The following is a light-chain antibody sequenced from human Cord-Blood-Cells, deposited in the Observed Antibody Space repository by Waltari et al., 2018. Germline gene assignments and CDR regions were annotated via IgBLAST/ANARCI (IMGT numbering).Light chain of an antibody. V-gene: IGKV3D-20*01. CDR3: QQYGSSPLT. Sequence: EMVLTQRSAPLLLSSGERATLSFGASESVSDSYLAWDQQKPGLAPRLLIHDASSRATGIQDRFRGSGSGTDFTLTISRLEPEDFAVYYCQQYGSSPLTFGGGTKVEIK. CDR2: DAS. J-gene: IGKJ4*01. CDR1: ESVSDSY.